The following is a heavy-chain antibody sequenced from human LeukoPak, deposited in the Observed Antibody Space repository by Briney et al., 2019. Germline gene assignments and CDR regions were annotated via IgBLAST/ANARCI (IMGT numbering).Heavy chain of an antibody. J-gene: IGHJ3*02. CDR3: ARVTITMVRGVPFGAFDI. D-gene: IGHD3-10*01. CDR2: IKQDGSEK. Sequence: GGSLRLSCAASGFTFSSYWMSWVRQAPGKGLEWVANIKQDGSEKYYVDSVKGRFTISRDNAKNSLYLQMNSLRAEDTAVYYCARVTITMVRGVPFGAFDIWGQGTMVTVSS. CDR1: GFTFSSYW. V-gene: IGHV3-7*01.